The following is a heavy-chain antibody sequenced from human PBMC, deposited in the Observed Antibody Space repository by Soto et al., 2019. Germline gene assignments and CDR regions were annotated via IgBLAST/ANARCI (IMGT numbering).Heavy chain of an antibody. V-gene: IGHV1-18*01. Sequence: QVQLVQSGAEVKKPGASVKVSCKASGYTFTSYGISWVRQAPGQGLEWMGWISAYNGNTNYAQKLQGRVTMTTDTSTGTAYMELRSLRSADTAVYYCARAERRYYDFWSGNYYYYGMDVWGQGTTVTVSS. J-gene: IGHJ6*02. CDR3: ARAERRYYDFWSGNYYYYGMDV. CDR1: GYTFTSYG. D-gene: IGHD3-3*01. CDR2: ISAYNGNT.